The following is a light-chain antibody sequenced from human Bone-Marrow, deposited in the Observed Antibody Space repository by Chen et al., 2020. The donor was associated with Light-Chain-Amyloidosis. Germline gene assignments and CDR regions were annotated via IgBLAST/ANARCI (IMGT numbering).Light chain of an antibody. CDR2: RDT. Sequence: SYELTQPPSVSVSPGQTASITGSGDDLPTKYAYWYQQKPGQAPVLVIHRDTERPSGISDRFSGSSSETTATLTISGVQAEDEADYHCQSADSSGTYEVIFGGGTKLTVL. CDR1: DLPTKY. CDR3: QSADSSGTYEVI. V-gene: IGLV3-25*03. J-gene: IGLJ2*01.